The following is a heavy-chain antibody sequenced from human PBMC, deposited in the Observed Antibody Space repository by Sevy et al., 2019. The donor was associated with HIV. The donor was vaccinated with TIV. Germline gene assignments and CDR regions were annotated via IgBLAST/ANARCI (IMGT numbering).Heavy chain of an antibody. CDR3: ASKRGYSSGPFDY. CDR1: GGSVSSSDYS. CDR2: IYYSGGT. J-gene: IGHJ4*02. D-gene: IGHD5-18*01. V-gene: IGHV4-30-4*01. Sequence: SESLSLTCTVSGGSVSSSDYSWSWIRQPPGKGLQWVGYIYYSGGTYYNPFLNSRVSMSVDTSKNQFSLKLSSVTAADTAVYYCASKRGYSSGPFDYWGQGTLVTVSS.